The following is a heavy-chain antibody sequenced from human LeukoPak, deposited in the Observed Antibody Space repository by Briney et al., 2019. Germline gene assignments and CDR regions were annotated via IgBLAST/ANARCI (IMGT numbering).Heavy chain of an antibody. Sequence: GGSLRLSCAASGFTFSNYWMTWVRQAPGKGLEWVASIKQDGSEKYYVDSVKGRFTISRDNAKNSLYLQMNSLRAEDTALYYCTRSPDGFDYWGQGTLVTVSS. V-gene: IGHV3-7*03. CDR2: IKQDGSEK. D-gene: IGHD1-14*01. J-gene: IGHJ4*02. CDR3: TRSPDGFDY. CDR1: GFTFSNYW.